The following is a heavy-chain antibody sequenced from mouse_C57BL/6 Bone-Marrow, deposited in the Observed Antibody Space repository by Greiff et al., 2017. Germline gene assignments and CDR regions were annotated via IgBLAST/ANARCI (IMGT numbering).Heavy chain of an antibody. CDR3: ARRMYFDF. V-gene: IGHV1-64*01. CDR2: IHPNSGST. J-gene: IGHJ1*03. CDR1: GYTFTSYC. Sequence: QVHVKQPGAELVKPGASVKLSCTASGYTFTSYCMHWVKQRPGQGLEWIGMIHPNSGSTNYNEKFKGKATLTVDKSSSTAYLQLSSLTSEDSAVYYCARRMYFDFWGTGTTVTVSS.